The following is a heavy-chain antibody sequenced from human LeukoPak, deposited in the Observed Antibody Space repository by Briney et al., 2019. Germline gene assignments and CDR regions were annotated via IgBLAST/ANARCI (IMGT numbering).Heavy chain of an antibody. Sequence: PSETLSLTCTVSGGSISSYYWSWIRQPAGKGLEWIGRIYSSGSTKHNPSLKSRVTISVDKSKNQFSLKPSSVTAADTAVYYCASSTTVPYYFDYWGQGTLVTVSS. CDR3: ASSTTVPYYFDY. V-gene: IGHV4-4*07. CDR2: IYSSGST. CDR1: GGSISSYY. D-gene: IGHD4-17*01. J-gene: IGHJ4*02.